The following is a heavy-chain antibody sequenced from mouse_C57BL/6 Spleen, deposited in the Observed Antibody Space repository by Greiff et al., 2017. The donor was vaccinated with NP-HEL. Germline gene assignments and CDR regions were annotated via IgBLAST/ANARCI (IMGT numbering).Heavy chain of an antibody. V-gene: IGHV5-6*01. CDR2: ISSGGSYT. CDR3: ARHGGGNSYFDY. J-gene: IGHJ2*01. D-gene: IGHD2-1*01. Sequence: EVQLQQSGGDLVKPGGSLKLSCAASGFTFSSYGMSWVRQTPDKRLEWVATISSGGSYTYYPDSVKGRFTISRDNAKNTLYLQMSSLKSEDTAMYYCARHGGGNSYFDYWGQGTTRTVSS. CDR1: GFTFSSYG.